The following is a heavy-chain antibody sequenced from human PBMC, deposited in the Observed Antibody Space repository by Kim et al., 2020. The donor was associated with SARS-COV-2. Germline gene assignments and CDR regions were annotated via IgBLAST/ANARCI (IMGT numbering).Heavy chain of an antibody. CDR1: GFTFTSSS. D-gene: IGHD3-16*02. J-gene: IGHJ6*02. CDR2: IVVGSGNT. V-gene: IGHV1-58*01. CDR3: AADRSARRNYYYYGMDV. Sequence: SVKVSCKASGFTFTSSSVQWVRQARGQRLEWIGWIVVGSGNTNYAQKFQERVTITRDMSTSTAYMELSSLRSEDTAVYYCAADRSARRNYYYYGMDVWGQGTTVTVSS.